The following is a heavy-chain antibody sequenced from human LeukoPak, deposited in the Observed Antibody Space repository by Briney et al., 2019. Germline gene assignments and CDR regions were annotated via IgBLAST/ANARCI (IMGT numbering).Heavy chain of an antibody. CDR1: GFTLGSYS. CDR2: IERSTGNT. V-gene: IGHV3-21*06. Sequence: GGSLRLSCAASGFTLGSYSVNWVRQAPGKGLEWVSLIERSTGNTFYAGSVRGRFSIYRDDAKNSAYLQMNSLRADDTAVYFCVGEDRDPRDLWGQGTLVTVSS. D-gene: IGHD2-21*01. J-gene: IGHJ5*02. CDR3: VGEDRDPRDL.